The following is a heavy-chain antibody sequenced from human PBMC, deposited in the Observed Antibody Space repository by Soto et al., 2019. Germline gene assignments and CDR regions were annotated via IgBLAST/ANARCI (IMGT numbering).Heavy chain of an antibody. V-gene: IGHV4-59*01. CDR1: VGCISSYY. CDR2: IYYSGST. Sequence: SCTMYLTRTVSVGCISSYYWGWIRQPPGKGLEWIGYIYYSGSTNYNPSLKSRVTISVDTSKNQFSLKLSTVTAADTAVYYCAREGCSSTSCYPPYYYYGMDVWGQGTTVTVSS. D-gene: IGHD2-2*01. J-gene: IGHJ6*02. CDR3: AREGCSSTSCYPPYYYYGMDV.